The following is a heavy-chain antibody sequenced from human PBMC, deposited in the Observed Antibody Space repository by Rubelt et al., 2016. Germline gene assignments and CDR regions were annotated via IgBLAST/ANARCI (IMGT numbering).Heavy chain of an antibody. CDR1: GYTLTELS. V-gene: IGHV1-24*01. CDR3: ETALHSGYDSSGYYHGYFDY. Sequence: QVQLVQSGAEVKKPGASVKVSCTVSGYTLTELSMHWVRQAPGKGLEWMGVFYPEDGETIYAQTFQGRVPMTADTSTDTADMELSSLRSEDTAVYYCETALHSGYDSSGYYHGYFDYWGQGTLVTVSS. CDR2: FYPEDGET. D-gene: IGHD3-22*01. J-gene: IGHJ4*02.